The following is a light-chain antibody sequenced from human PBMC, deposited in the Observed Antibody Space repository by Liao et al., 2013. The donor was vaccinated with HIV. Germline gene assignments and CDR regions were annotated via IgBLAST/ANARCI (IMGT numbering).Light chain of an antibody. CDR2: KDS. CDR3: QSADSSGTVV. J-gene: IGLJ2*01. V-gene: IGLV3-25*03. CDR1: KLGDKY. Sequence: SYELTQPPSVSVSPGQTASITCSGDKLGDKYAYWYQQKPGQAPVLVIYKDSERPSGIPERFSGSSSGTTVTLTISGVQAEDEADYYCQSADSSGTVVFGGGTKLTVL.